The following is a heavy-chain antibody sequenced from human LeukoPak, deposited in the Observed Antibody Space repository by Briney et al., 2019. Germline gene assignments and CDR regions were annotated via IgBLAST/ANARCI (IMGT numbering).Heavy chain of an antibody. V-gene: IGHV4-34*01. CDR3: ARGGGLRFLYASAFDS. Sequence: SETLSLTCGVYGGSLRGHHGSWIRQAPGKGLEWIAEVSENGVTRYNPSLQSRVHISGDTSKNQFSLNLSSLTAADTAVYYCARGGGLRFLYASAFDSWGRGTLVTVSS. CDR2: VSENGVT. D-gene: IGHD5/OR15-5a*01. CDR1: GGSLRGHH. J-gene: IGHJ4*02.